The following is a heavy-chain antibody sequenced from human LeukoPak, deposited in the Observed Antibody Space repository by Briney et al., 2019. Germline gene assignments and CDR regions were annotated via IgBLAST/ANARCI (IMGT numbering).Heavy chain of an antibody. CDR2: IYYSEST. J-gene: IGHJ4*02. Sequence: PSETLSLTCTVSGGSISSYYWSWIRQPPGKGLEWIGYIYYSESTNYNPSLKSRVTISVDTSKNQFSLKLSSVTAADTAVYYCARAHRIAAAGIFDYWGQGTLVTVSS. CDR3: ARAHRIAAAGIFDY. D-gene: IGHD6-13*01. V-gene: IGHV4-59*01. CDR1: GGSISSYY.